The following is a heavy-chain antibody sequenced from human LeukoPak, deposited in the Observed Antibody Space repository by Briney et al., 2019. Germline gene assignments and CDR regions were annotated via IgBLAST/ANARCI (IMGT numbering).Heavy chain of an antibody. V-gene: IGHV4-34*01. D-gene: IGHD3-3*01. CDR1: GGSFSGYY. Sequence: SETLSLTCAVYGGSFSGYYWSWIRQPPGKGLEWIGEINHSGSTNYNPSLKSRVTISVDTSKNQFSLKLSSVTAADTAVYYCARDYDFWSRWFDYWGQGTLVTVSS. CDR2: INHSGST. CDR3: ARDYDFWSRWFDY. J-gene: IGHJ4*02.